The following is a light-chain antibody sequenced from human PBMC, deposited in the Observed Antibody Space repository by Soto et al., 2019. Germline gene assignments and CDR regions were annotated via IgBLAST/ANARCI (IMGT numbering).Light chain of an antibody. V-gene: IGKV1-39*02. Sequence: QMTLAPGCRRVSIKERVTITCRASQSISSYLNWYPQKPGKAPKLLIYAASSLQSGVPSRFSGSGSVTDFTLTICSLQPEDLPTYCSAHSNTYPLPSGGGTKLDIK. CDR2: AAS. CDR3: AHSNTYPLP. J-gene: IGKJ4*01. CDR1: QSISSY.